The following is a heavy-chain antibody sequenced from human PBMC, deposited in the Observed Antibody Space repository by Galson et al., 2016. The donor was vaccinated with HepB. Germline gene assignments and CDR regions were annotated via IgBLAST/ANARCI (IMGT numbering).Heavy chain of an antibody. V-gene: IGHV1-46*01. Sequence: SVKVSCKASGYTFTSYYMHWARQAPGQGLEWVGMINPSGGSTGYAQKFQGRVTMTRDTSTSTVYMEVSSLRSDDTAVYYCARGALTVVTPRGRWYFDLWGRGTLVTVSS. CDR1: GYTFTSYY. J-gene: IGHJ2*01. CDR3: ARGALTVVTPRGRWYFDL. D-gene: IGHD4-23*01. CDR2: INPSGGST.